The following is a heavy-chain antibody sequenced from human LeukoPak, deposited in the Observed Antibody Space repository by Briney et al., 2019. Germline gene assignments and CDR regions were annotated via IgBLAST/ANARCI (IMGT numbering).Heavy chain of an antibody. CDR3: ARFLRYQLLIRGTRWFDP. Sequence: SETLSLTCAVYGGSFSGYYWSWIRQPPGKGLEWIGEINHSGSTNYNPSLKSRVTISVDTSKNQFSLKLSSVTAADTAVYYCARFLRYQLLIRGTRWFDPWGQGTLVTVSS. CDR1: GGSFSGYY. V-gene: IGHV4-34*01. CDR2: INHSGST. D-gene: IGHD2-2*01. J-gene: IGHJ5*02.